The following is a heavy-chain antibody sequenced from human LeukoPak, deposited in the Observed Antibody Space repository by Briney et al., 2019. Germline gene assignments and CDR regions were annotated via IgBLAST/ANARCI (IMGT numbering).Heavy chain of an antibody. CDR3: ARATVSWSRTCYFDY. D-gene: IGHD4-11*01. V-gene: IGHV4-30-2*01. J-gene: IGHJ4*02. CDR2: IYHSGST. CDR1: GVSISSGHYY. Sequence: PSETLSLTCTVSGVSISSGHYYWSWFRQPPGRGLQWIGFIYHSGSTYYNPSLKSRVTISVDRSKNQFSLKLSSVTAADTAVYYCARATVSWSRTCYFDYWGQGTLVTVSS.